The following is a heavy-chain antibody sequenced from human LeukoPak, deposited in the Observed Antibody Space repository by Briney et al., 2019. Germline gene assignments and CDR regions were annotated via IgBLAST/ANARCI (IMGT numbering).Heavy chain of an antibody. V-gene: IGHV4-59*08. CDR1: GGSISSYY. CDR3: ARLAVTTSLLDY. CDR2: IYYSGTT. Sequence: SSETLSLTCTVSGGSISSYYWSWIRQPPGKGLEWIGYIYYSGTTNYNPSLKSRVTISVDTSKNQFSLNLSSVTAADTAVCYCARLAVTTSLLDYWGQGTLVTVSS. J-gene: IGHJ4*02. D-gene: IGHD4-17*01.